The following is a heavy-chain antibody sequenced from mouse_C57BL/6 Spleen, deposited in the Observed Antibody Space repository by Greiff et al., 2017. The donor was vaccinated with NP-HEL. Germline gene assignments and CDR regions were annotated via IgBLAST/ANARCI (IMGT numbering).Heavy chain of an antibody. Sequence: EVQRVESGGDLVKPGGSLKLSCAASGFTFSSYGMSWVRQTPDKRLEWVATISSGGSYTYYPDSGKGRFTISRDNAKNTLYLQMSSLKAEDTAMYYCARGDGYPLYYFDYWGQGTTLTVSS. CDR1: GFTFSSYG. D-gene: IGHD2-3*01. CDR3: ARGDGYPLYYFDY. J-gene: IGHJ2*01. V-gene: IGHV5-6*01. CDR2: ISSGGSYT.